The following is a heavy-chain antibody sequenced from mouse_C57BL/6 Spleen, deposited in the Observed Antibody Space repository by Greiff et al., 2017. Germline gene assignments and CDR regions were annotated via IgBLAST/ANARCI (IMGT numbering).Heavy chain of an antibody. D-gene: IGHD2-1*01. J-gene: IGHJ2*01. Sequence: QVQLQQSGAELVKPGASVKISCKASGYAFSSYWMNWVKQRPGKGLEWIGQIYPGDGDTNYNGKFKGKATLTADKSSSTAYMQLSSLTSEDSAVXFCARYGNYQGYFDYWGQGTTLTVSS. CDR1: GYAFSSYW. V-gene: IGHV1-80*01. CDR3: ARYGNYQGYFDY. CDR2: IYPGDGDT.